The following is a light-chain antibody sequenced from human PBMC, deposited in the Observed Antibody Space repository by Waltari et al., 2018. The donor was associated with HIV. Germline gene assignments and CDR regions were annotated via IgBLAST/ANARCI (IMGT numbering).Light chain of an antibody. CDR3: QSYDSSLSSVL. Sequence: QSVLTPPPSVSGAPGQRVTISCTGSTSNIGAHYGVNWYQEVPGTAPRLLIYGDHNRPSGIPDRFSGSRSGTSASLAINGLQAEDEAEYYCQSYDSSLSSVLFGGGTKLTVL. V-gene: IGLV1-40*01. CDR1: TSNIGAHYG. CDR2: GDH. J-gene: IGLJ2*01.